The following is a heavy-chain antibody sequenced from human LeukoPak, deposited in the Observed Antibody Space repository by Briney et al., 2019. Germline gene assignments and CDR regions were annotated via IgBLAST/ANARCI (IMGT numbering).Heavy chain of an antibody. CDR1: GFTFSNAW. CDR2: IKSKTDGGTT. J-gene: IGHJ6*03. V-gene: IGHV3-15*01. D-gene: IGHD6-19*01. CDR3: ARDRWIAVAGDYYYYMDV. Sequence: GGSLRLSCAASGFTFSNAWMSWVRQAPGKGREWVGRIKSKTDGGTTDYAAPVKGRFTISRDNAKNSLYLQMNSLRAEDTAVYYCARDRWIAVAGDYYYYMDVWGKGTTVTVSS.